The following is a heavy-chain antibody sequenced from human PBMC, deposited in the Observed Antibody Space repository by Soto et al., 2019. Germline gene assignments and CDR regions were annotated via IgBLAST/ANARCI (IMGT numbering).Heavy chain of an antibody. CDR3: SHGYGQYFNT. CDR1: GFTLTNVW. CDR2: IKSKADGGTT. Sequence: GGSLRLSCAVSGFTLTNVWMNWVRQAPGKGLEWVGRIKSKADGGTTDYAAPVKGRFIISRDDSKNTLYLQMNSLKIEDTAVYYCSHGYGQYFNTWGQGTLVTVSS. D-gene: IGHD5-18*01. V-gene: IGHV3-15*07. J-gene: IGHJ5*02.